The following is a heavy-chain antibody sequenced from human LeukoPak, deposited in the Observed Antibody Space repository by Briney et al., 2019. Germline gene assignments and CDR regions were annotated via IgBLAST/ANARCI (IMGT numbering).Heavy chain of an antibody. J-gene: IGHJ4*02. D-gene: IGHD2-2*02. Sequence: GGSLRLSCAASGFAFSRYGMHWGRQAPGKGLVWVSRLKSDGRSTTYADSVKGRFTISRDNAKNTLYLQMNSLRADDSAVYYCARDLSYTSLDYGGQGTLVTVSS. V-gene: IGHV3-74*01. CDR1: GFAFSRYG. CDR3: ARDLSYTSLDY. CDR2: LKSDGRST.